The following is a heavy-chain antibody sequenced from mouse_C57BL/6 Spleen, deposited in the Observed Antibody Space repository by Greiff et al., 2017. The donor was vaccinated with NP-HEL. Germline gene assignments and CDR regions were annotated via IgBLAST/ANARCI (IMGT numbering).Heavy chain of an antibody. V-gene: IGHV1-22*01. CDR1: GYTFTDYN. Sequence: EVQLQQSGPELVKPGASVKMSCKASGYTFTDYNMHWVKQSHGKSLEWIGYINPNNGGTSYNQKFKGKATLTVDKSSSTAYMQLSSLTSEDAAVYYCAIGGHYGSSLDYWGQGTTLTGSS. CDR3: AIGGHYGSSLDY. D-gene: IGHD1-1*01. CDR2: INPNNGGT. J-gene: IGHJ2*01.